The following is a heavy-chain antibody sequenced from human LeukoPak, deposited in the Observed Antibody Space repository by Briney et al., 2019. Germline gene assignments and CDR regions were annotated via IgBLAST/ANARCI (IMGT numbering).Heavy chain of an antibody. CDR3: ATWGYLEPTGTTGLAYDY. D-gene: IGHD1-1*01. V-gene: IGHV1-18*01. CDR1: GYTFTSYG. CDR2: ISAYNGNT. Sequence: ASVKVSCKASGYTFTSYGISWVRQAPGQGLEWMGWISAYNGNTNYAQKLQGRVTMTEDTSTDTAYMELSSLRSEDTAVYYCATWGYLEPTGTTGLAYDYWGQGTLVTVSS. J-gene: IGHJ4*02.